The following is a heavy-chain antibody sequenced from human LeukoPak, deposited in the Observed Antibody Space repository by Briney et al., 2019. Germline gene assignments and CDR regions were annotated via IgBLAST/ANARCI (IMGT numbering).Heavy chain of an antibody. V-gene: IGHV3-21*01. CDR1: GFTFSSYS. J-gene: IGHJ5*02. Sequence: GGSLRLSCAASGFTFSSYSMNRVRQAPGKGLEWVSSISSSSSYIYYADSVKGRFTISRDNAKNSLYLQMNSLRAEDTAVYYCARDRPYGSGSPRHNWFDPWGQGTLVTVSS. CDR3: ARDRPYGSGSPRHNWFDP. CDR2: ISSSSSYI. D-gene: IGHD3-10*01.